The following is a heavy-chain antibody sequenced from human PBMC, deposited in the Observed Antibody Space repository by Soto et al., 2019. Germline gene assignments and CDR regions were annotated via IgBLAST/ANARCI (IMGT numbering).Heavy chain of an antibody. CDR3: TKDIRWDYYFYYGMDV. V-gene: IGHV3-23*01. CDR2: TSGSGDTT. D-gene: IGHD1-26*01. CDR1: GFTFSSYG. J-gene: IGHJ6*02. Sequence: EVQLLESGGGLVQPGGSLRLSCAASGFTFSSYGMSWVRQAPGKGLEWVSTTSGSGDTTYWADSVKGRFTISRDNSKSTLFLQMNSLRPEDTAVYYCTKDIRWDYYFYYGMDVWGQGTTVTVSS.